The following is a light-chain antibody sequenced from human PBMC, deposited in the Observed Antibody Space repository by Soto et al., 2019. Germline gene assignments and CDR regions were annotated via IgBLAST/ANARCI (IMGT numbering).Light chain of an antibody. CDR3: QQYNNWPGT. Sequence: EIVMTQSPATLSVSPGERATLPCRASQSVSSNLAWYQQKPGQAPRLLIYGASTWATGIPARFSGSGSGTELTLTISSLQSADFAVYYCQQYNNWPGTFGQGTKVDIK. J-gene: IGKJ1*01. CDR2: GAS. V-gene: IGKV3-15*01. CDR1: QSVSSN.